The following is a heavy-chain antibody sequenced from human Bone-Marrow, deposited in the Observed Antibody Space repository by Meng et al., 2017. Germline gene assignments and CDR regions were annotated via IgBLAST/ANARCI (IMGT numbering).Heavy chain of an antibody. D-gene: IGHD6-13*01. Sequence: GESLKISCAASGFTFSSYTMHWVRQAPGKGLEWVAVLSYDGGIEYYADSLKGRLTISRDNSKNTLYLQMNSLRAEDTAVYYCARDAGYSSSGPLDYWGQGTLVTVSS. CDR2: LSYDGGIE. J-gene: IGHJ4*02. V-gene: IGHV3-30*04. CDR1: GFTFSSYT. CDR3: ARDAGYSSSGPLDY.